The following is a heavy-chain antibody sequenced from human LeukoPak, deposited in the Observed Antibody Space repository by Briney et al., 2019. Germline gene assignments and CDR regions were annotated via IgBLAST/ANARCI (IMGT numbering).Heavy chain of an antibody. CDR2: IYASGNT. CDR1: GGSISTYY. Sequence: TSETLSLTCTVSGGSISTYYWSLIRQPAGKGLEWIGRIYASGNTNYNPSLKSRVTMSLDTSKNQFSLRLTSVTAADTAVYYCAREYSSSSGKNAFDVWGQGTMVTVSS. D-gene: IGHD6-6*01. CDR3: AREYSSSSGKNAFDV. V-gene: IGHV4-4*07. J-gene: IGHJ3*01.